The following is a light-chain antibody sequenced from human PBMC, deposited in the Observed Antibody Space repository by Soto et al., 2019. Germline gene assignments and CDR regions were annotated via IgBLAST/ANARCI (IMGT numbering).Light chain of an antibody. Sequence: QFALTQPPSASGSPGQSVTISCTGTSSDVGASNYVSWYQQHPGKAPKLMISEVNKRPSGVPDRFSGSKSGNTASLTVSGLQAEDEADYYCSSSAGTKNMVFGGGTKLTVL. V-gene: IGLV2-8*01. J-gene: IGLJ2*01. CDR1: SSDVGASNY. CDR2: EVN. CDR3: SSSAGTKNMV.